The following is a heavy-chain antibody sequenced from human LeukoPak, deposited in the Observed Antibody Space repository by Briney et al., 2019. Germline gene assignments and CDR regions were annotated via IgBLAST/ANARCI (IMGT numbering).Heavy chain of an antibody. V-gene: IGHV1-2*06. J-gene: IGHJ4*02. Sequence: ASVKVSCKASGYTFIDYYIHWVRQAPGQGLEWMGRINPKSGGTNHARKFQGRVTMTRDTSISTAYMELSSLRSDDTAVYYCAPRLGGNSDQEGDYWGQGALVTVSS. CDR1: GYTFIDYY. CDR3: APRLGGNSDQEGDY. CDR2: INPKSGGT. D-gene: IGHD4-23*01.